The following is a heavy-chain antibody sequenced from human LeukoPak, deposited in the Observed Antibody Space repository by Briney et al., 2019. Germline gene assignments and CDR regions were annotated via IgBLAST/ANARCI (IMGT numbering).Heavy chain of an antibody. CDR3: ARGPYGDSQLYAFDI. CDR1: GGSISSYY. CDR2: IYYSGST. J-gene: IGHJ3*02. V-gene: IGHV4-59*01. D-gene: IGHD4-17*01. Sequence: NSSETLSLTCTVSGGSISSYYWSWIRQPPGKGLEWIGYIYYSGSTNYNPSLKSRVTISVDTSKNQFSLKLSSVTAADTAVYYCARGPYGDSQLYAFDIWGQGTMVTVSS.